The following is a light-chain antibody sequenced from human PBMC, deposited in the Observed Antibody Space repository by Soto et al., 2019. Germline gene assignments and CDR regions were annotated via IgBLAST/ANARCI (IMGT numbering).Light chain of an antibody. J-gene: IGLJ1*01. CDR3: SSYSRSGNYV. CDR2: DVI. V-gene: IGLV2-14*03. CDR1: SSDIGGYTY. Sequence: QTVLTHPASGYGAPGQAITISCTGTSSDIGGYTYVSWYQQHPGKAPELMIYDVINRPSGVSNRFSGSKSGNTASLTISGLQAEDEADYYCSSYSRSGNYVFGTGTKVTVL.